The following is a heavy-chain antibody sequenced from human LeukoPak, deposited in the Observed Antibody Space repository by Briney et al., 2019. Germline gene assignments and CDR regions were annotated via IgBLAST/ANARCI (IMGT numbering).Heavy chain of an antibody. D-gene: IGHD6-19*01. CDR1: GFTFSGYW. CDR2: IKQDGTEK. J-gene: IGHJ4*02. V-gene: IGHV3-7*01. CDR3: ARDGSGWSVY. Sequence: TGGSLRLSCAASGFTFSGYWMSWLRQAPGKGLEWVANIKQDGTEKYYVDSVKGRLIISRDNAKNSLYLQMNSLRAEDTAVYYCARDGSGWSVYWGQGTLVTVSS.